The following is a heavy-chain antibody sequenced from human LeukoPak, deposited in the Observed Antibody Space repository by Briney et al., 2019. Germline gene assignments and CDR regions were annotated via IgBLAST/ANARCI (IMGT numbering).Heavy chain of an antibody. V-gene: IGHV4-39*07. D-gene: IGHD4-17*01. CDR3: ARDGTTVTYWYFDL. CDR2: IYYSGST. J-gene: IGHJ2*01. CDR1: GGSISSSSYY. Sequence: SETLSLTCTVSGGSISSSSYYWGWIRQPPGKGLEWIGSIYYSGSTNYNPSLKSRVTISVDTSKNQFSLKLSSVTAADTAVYYCARDGTTVTYWYFDLWGRGTLVTVSS.